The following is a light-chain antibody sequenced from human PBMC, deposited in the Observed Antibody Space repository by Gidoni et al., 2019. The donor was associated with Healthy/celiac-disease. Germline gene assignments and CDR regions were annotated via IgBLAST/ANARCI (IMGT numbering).Light chain of an antibody. J-gene: IGKJ4*01. CDR1: QSVMHSY. CDR3: QQYGRSPLT. CDR2: GAS. V-gene: IGKV3-20*01. Sequence: DIVLTQSAGTLSLSPGESATLSCRARQSVMHSYVAWYQQKPGQAPRFLIYGASSRATGIPDRFSVSGAGTDFTLNISRLEPEDVAVYYCQQYGRSPLTFGGGTKVEIK.